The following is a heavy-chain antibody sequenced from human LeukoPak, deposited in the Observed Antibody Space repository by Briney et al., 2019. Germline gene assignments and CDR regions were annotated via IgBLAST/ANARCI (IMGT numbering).Heavy chain of an antibody. CDR1: GFTFSTYW. J-gene: IGHJ4*02. CDR3: ARRSGEGYFDC. V-gene: IGHV3-66*01. D-gene: IGHD1-26*01. CDR2: IYSGGDT. Sequence: PGGSLRLSCAASGFTFSTYWMSWVRQAPGKGLEWLSVIYSGGDTYYADSVKGRFTISRDNSKNTLYLQMNSLRAEDTAVYYCARRSGEGYFDCWGQGTLDTVSS.